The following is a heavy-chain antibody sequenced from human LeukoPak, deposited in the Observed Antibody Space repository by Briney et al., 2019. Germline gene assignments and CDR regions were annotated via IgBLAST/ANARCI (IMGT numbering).Heavy chain of an antibody. V-gene: IGHV3-23*01. J-gene: IGHJ4*02. Sequence: PGGSLRLSCSASGFTFTTYGMNWVRQAPGKGLEWVSGIGGSGTRTYYGDSVKGRFTISRDNPKNTLYLQMNNLRVDDTAIYYCAKDHANTPVVTNWGQGILVSVSS. CDR3: AKDHANTPVVTN. CDR2: IGGSGTRT. D-gene: IGHD2-21*02. CDR1: GFTFTTYG.